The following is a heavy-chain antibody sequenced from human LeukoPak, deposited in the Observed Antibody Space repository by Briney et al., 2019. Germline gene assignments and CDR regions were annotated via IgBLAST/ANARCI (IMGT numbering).Heavy chain of an antibody. CDR2: ISSSSSTI. CDR3: ARDVPNYYDSSGYPYYYYMDV. V-gene: IGHV3-48*01. D-gene: IGHD3-22*01. Sequence: GGSLRLSCAASGFTFSSYEMNWVRQAPGKGLEWVSYISSSSSTIYYADSVKGRFTISRDNAKNSLYLQMNSLRAEDTAVYYCARDVPNYYDSSGYPYYYYMDVWGKGTTVTVSS. CDR1: GFTFSSYE. J-gene: IGHJ6*03.